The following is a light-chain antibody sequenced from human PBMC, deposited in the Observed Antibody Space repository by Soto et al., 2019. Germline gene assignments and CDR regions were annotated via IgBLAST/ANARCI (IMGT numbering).Light chain of an antibody. CDR3: QQYGDSPYT. V-gene: IGKV3-20*01. CDR1: QSVSSSY. Sequence: EIVLTQSPGTLSLSPGEGATLSCRASQSVSSSYLAWYQQKPGQAPRLLIYGASSRATGIPDRFSGSGSGTDFTLTISRLEPEDFALYYCQQYGDSPYTFGQGTKLEIK. CDR2: GAS. J-gene: IGKJ2*01.